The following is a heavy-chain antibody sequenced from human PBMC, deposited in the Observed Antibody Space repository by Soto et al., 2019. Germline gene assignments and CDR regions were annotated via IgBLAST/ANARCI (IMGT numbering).Heavy chain of an antibody. CDR1: GFTFSSYW. CDR3: ARVKSGSYDWFDP. CDR2: INPDGSRT. J-gene: IGHJ5*02. D-gene: IGHD3-10*01. V-gene: IGHV3-74*01. Sequence: EVQLEESGGGLVQPGGSLRLSCAASGFTFSSYWMHWVRQAPGKGLVWVSRINPDGSRTTYADSVTGRFTISRDNAKNTVYLQRNSLRAEDTAVYYCARVKSGSYDWFDPWGQGTLVTVSS.